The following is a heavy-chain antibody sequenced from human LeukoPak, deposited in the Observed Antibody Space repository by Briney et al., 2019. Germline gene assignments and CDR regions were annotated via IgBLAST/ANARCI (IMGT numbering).Heavy chain of an antibody. CDR2: INPNSGGT. J-gene: IGHJ6*02. CDR3: ARARGIAVAATGHYYGMDV. D-gene: IGHD6-19*01. CDR1: GYTFTAYY. Sequence: ASVKVSCKASGYTFTAYYMHWVRQAPGQGLEWMGWINPNSGGTNYAQKFQGWVTMTRDTSISTAYMELSRLRSDDTAVYYCARARGIAVAATGHYYGMDVWGQGTTVTVSS. V-gene: IGHV1-2*04.